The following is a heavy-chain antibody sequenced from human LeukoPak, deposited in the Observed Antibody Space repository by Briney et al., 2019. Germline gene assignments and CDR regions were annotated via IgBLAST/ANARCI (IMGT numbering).Heavy chain of an antibody. CDR3: AKAKRGYYYYFDY. J-gene: IGHJ4*02. CDR2: ISWNSGSI. D-gene: IGHD3-22*01. Sequence: GGSLRLSCAASGFTFDDYAMHWVRQAPGKGLEWVSHISWNSGSITYADSVKGRFTISRDNAKNSLYLQMNSLRAEDTAVYYCAKAKRGYYYYFDYWGQGTLVTVSS. CDR1: GFTFDDYA. V-gene: IGHV3-9*01.